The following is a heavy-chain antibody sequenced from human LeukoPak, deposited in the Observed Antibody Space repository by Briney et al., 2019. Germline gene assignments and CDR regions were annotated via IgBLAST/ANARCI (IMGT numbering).Heavy chain of an antibody. D-gene: IGHD3/OR15-3a*01. CDR1: GFTVSSNY. CDR3: AKAPWTDY. J-gene: IGHJ4*02. V-gene: IGHV3-66*01. CDR2: IYSGGST. Sequence: GGSLRLSCAASGFTVSSNYMSWVRQAPGKGLEWVSIIYSGGSTYYADSVKGRFTISRDNSKNTLHLQMNSLRAEDTAVYYCAKAPWTDYWGQGTLVTVSS.